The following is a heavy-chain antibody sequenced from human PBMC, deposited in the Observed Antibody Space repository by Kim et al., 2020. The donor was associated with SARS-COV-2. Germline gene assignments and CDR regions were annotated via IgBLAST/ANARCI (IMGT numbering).Heavy chain of an antibody. J-gene: IGHJ5*02. CDR2: INHSGST. D-gene: IGHD6-19*01. CDR1: GGSFSGYY. Sequence: SETLSLTCAVYGGSFSGYYWSWIRQPPGKGLEWIGEINHSGSTNYNPSLKSRVTISVDTSKNQFSLKLSSVTAADTAVYYCARAPVRSSGWYGIGFDPWGQGTLVTVSS. V-gene: IGHV4-34*01. CDR3: ARAPVRSSGWYGIGFDP.